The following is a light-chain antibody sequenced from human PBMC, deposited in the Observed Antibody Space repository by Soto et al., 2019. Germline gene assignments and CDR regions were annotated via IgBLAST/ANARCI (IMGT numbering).Light chain of an antibody. CDR2: ATS. J-gene: IGKJ2*01. CDR3: QQTYSAPPP. Sequence: DIQMTQSPSSLSASVGDRVTITCRASQTISTYLNWYQLKPGKAPKLLIFATSSLESGVPSRFSGSRSGTDFTLTINSLLPEDFATYSCQQTYSAPPPFGQGTKLEI. V-gene: IGKV1-39*01. CDR1: QTISTY.